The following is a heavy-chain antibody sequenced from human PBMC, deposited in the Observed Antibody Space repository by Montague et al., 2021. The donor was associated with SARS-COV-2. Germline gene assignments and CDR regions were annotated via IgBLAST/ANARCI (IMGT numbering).Heavy chain of an antibody. CDR1: GFSLSTSGMR. J-gene: IGHJ4*02. D-gene: IGHD3-9*01. Sequence: PALVKPTQTLTLTCTFSGFSLSTSGMRASWIRQPPGKALEWLARIYWDDDIFYSTSLKTSLTISKDTSKNQVVLTMTNMDPVDTATYYCARSYYDILTTYYTPFDYWGQGTLVTVSS. CDR3: ARSYYDILTTYYTPFDY. V-gene: IGHV2-70*04. CDR2: IYWDDDI.